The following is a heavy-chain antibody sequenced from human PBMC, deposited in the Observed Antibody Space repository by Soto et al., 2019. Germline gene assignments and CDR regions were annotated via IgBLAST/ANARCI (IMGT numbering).Heavy chain of an antibody. CDR1: GLTFSSSS. J-gene: IGHJ4*02. D-gene: IGHD1-26*01. V-gene: IGHV3-30-3*01. Sequence: GGSLRLSCTVSGLTFSSSSVHWVRQAPGKWLEWVAVISENGDRQYSTDSVRGRFLVSRDTFNNTIYLQMNSLRPEDTGEYFCARRLGPSVSALGYWGQGXLVTVYS. CDR3: ARRLGPSVSALGY. CDR2: ISENGDRQ.